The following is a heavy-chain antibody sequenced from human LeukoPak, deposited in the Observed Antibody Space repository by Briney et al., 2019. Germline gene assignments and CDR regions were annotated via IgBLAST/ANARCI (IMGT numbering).Heavy chain of an antibody. Sequence: PGGSLRLSCAASGFTVSSTYMSWVRQAPGKGLEWVSLIYTGGNTYYADSVKGRFTHSRDNSKNTVYLQMNSLRVEDTAMYYCATISDLLFYFDSWGQGTLVTVSS. V-gene: IGHV3-66*01. CDR2: IYTGGNT. J-gene: IGHJ4*02. CDR1: GFTVSSTY. CDR3: ATISDLLFYFDS.